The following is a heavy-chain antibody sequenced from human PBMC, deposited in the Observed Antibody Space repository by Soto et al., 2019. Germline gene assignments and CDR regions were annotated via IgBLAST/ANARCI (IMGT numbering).Heavy chain of an antibody. Sequence: QVQLVQSGGGVVQPGRSLRLSCAGSGFTFSSYGIHWVRQAPGKGLEWVALISYDGGNEKYTESVKDRFTISRDDSHTVAYLQMSSLRTEDTAMYYCAKDRYSGTYPTDFDYWGQGSLVNVSS. CDR1: GFTFSSYG. CDR3: AKDRYSGTYPTDFDY. V-gene: IGHV3-30*18. J-gene: IGHJ4*02. D-gene: IGHD1-26*01. CDR2: ISYDGGNE.